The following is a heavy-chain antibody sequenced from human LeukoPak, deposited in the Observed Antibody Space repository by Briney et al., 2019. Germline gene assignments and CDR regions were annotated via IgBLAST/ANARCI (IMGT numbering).Heavy chain of an antibody. J-gene: IGHJ5*02. D-gene: IGHD3-16*01. Sequence: SGPALVKPTQTLTLTCNFSGFSLSTSGMRVSWIRQAPGKALEWLARIDWDDDKFYSTSLTTRLTISKDTSKNQVVLRMTNMDPVDTGTYYCARMGADNWFDPWGQATLVTVSS. CDR1: GFSLSTSGMR. CDR3: ARMGADNWFDP. V-gene: IGHV2-70*04. CDR2: IDWDDDK.